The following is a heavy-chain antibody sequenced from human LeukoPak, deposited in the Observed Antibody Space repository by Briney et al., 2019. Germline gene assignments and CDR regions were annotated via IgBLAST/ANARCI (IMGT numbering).Heavy chain of an antibody. V-gene: IGHV3-23*01. Sequence: EGSLRLSCAASGFTFSSYAMSWVRQAPGKGLEWVSAISGSGGSTYYADSVKGRFTISRDNSKNTLCLQMNSLRAEDTAVYYCAKHQNYYGSGRSDYWGQGTLVTVSS. CDR2: ISGSGGST. D-gene: IGHD3-10*01. CDR1: GFTFSSYA. J-gene: IGHJ4*02. CDR3: AKHQNYYGSGRSDY.